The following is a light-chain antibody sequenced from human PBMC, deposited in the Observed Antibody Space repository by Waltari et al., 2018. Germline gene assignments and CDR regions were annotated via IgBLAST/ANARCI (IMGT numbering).Light chain of an antibody. Sequence: QSVLTQPPSASGTPGQRVTVSCSGSSSNIGGNYVSWYQQSPGTAPKLLISKNNQRPSGVPDRFSGSKSGTSASLAISGLRSEDEADYYCATWDASLSGRVFGGGTKVTVL. CDR2: KNN. CDR3: ATWDASLSGRV. J-gene: IGLJ2*01. CDR1: SSNIGGNY. V-gene: IGLV1-47*01.